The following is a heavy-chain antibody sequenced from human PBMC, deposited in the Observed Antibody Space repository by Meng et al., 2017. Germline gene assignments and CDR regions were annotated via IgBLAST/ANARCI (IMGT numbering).Heavy chain of an antibody. D-gene: IGHD1-26*01. CDR3: ARQWELPLTYYFDY. J-gene: IGHJ4*02. V-gene: IGHV3-11*01. CDR1: GFTFSDYY. Sequence: QGRVVESGGGLVKPGGSLRLSCAASGFTFSDYYMSWIHQAPGKGLEWVSYISSSGSTIYYADSVKGRFTISRDNAKNSLYLQMNSLRAEDTAVYYCARQWELPLTYYFDYWGQGTLVTVSS. CDR2: ISSSGSTI.